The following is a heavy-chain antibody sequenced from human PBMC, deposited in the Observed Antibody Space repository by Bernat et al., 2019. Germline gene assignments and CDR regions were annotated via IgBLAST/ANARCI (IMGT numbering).Heavy chain of an antibody. CDR3: ARGRGFQQQLPGWFDP. J-gene: IGHJ5*02. Sequence: QVQLQQWGAGLLKPSETLSLTCAVYGGSFSGYYWSWIRQPPGKGLEWIGEINHSGSTNYNPSLKSRVTISVDTSKNQFSLKLSSVTAADTAVYYCARGRGFQQQLPGWFDPWGQGTLVTVS. CDR1: GGSFSGYY. V-gene: IGHV4-34*01. CDR2: INHSGST. D-gene: IGHD6-13*01.